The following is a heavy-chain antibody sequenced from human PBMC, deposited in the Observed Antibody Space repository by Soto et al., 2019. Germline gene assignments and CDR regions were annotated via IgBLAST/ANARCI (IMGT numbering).Heavy chain of an antibody. CDR3: ARDADGHNSWAIQFLAN. J-gene: IGHJ4*02. V-gene: IGHV1-46*01. CDR1: GYIFSNYY. D-gene: IGHD2-2*02. Sequence: QVQLVQSGAEVKKPGASVKLSCKASGYIFSNYYIHWVRQAPGQGLEWMGIINPSGGAPTYARKCQGRVPFTGDTATSTVYMDLSSLGFEDTAVYYCARDADGHNSWAIQFLANWGQGTLGTVSS. CDR2: INPSGGAP.